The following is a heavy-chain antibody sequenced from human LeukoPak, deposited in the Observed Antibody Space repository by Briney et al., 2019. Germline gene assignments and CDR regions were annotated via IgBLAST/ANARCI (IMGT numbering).Heavy chain of an antibody. CDR3: AKEMVFRGGYMDV. J-gene: IGHJ6*02. V-gene: IGHV3-23*01. Sequence: GGSLRLSCAASGLTFSSYAMSWVRQAPGKGLEWVSDINAGGGTPYYADSVKGRFTISRDNSKNTLYLQMNSLRGEDTAVYYCAKEMVFRGGYMDVWGQGTTVTVSS. CDR1: GLTFSSYA. D-gene: IGHD3-10*01. CDR2: INAGGGTP.